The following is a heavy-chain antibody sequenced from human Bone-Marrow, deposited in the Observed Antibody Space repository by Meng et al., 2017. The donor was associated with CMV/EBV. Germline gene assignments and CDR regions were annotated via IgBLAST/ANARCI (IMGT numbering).Heavy chain of an antibody. J-gene: IGHJ3*02. V-gene: IGHV3-74*01. CDR1: GFTFSGYW. CDR3: GRVYGLNDAFDI. D-gene: IGHD4-17*01. Sequence: GESLKISCAASGFTFSGYWMNWVRQAPGKGLVWVSRIISDGSSTTYADSVKGRFTISRDNAKNTLYLQMNSLRVEDTAVYYWGRVYGLNDAFDIWSQGTMVTVSS. CDR2: IISDGSST.